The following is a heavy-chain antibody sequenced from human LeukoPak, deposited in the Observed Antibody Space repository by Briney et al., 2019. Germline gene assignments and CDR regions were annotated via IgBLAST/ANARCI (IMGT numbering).Heavy chain of an antibody. CDR3: ARLAARWDY. D-gene: IGHD6-6*01. Sequence: PGGSLRLSCAASGNYWMHWVRQAPGKGLVWVSHINSDGSWTSYADSVKDRFTISKDNAKNTVYLQMNSLRAEDTAVYYCARLAARWDYWGQGTLVTISS. V-gene: IGHV3-74*01. J-gene: IGHJ4*02. CDR2: INSDGSWT. CDR1: GNYW.